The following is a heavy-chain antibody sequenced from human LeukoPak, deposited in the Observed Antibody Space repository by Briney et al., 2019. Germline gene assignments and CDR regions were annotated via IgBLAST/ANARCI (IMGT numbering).Heavy chain of an antibody. Sequence: GGSLRLSCEASGFTFSDYAIHWVRQAPGKGLEYVSAISNNGQTTYYVDSVKGRFSISRDNSKNTLYLQMGSLRAEDTAVYYCARGGQLWLVPFDYWGQGTLVTVSS. V-gene: IGHV3-64*02. D-gene: IGHD5-18*01. CDR1: GFTFSDYA. J-gene: IGHJ4*02. CDR2: ISNNGQTT. CDR3: ARGGQLWLVPFDY.